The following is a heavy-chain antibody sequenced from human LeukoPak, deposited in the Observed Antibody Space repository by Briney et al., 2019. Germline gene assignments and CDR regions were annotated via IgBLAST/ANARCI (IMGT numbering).Heavy chain of an antibody. CDR2: ISAYNGNT. CDR1: GYTFTSYG. Sequence: ASVNVSCKASGYTFTSYGISWVRQAPGQGLEWMGRISAYNGNTNYAQKLQGRVTMTTDTSTSTAYMELRSLRSDDTAVYYCARLGPDIVVVPAALNFDYWGQGTLVTVSS. CDR3: ARLGPDIVVVPAALNFDY. D-gene: IGHD2-2*01. J-gene: IGHJ4*02. V-gene: IGHV1-18*01.